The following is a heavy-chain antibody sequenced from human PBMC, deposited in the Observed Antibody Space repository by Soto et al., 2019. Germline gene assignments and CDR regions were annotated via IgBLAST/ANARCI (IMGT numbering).Heavy chain of an antibody. CDR2: ISSSSSYI. J-gene: IGHJ6*02. D-gene: IGHD2-2*01. Sequence: GGSLRLSCAASGFTFSSYSMNWVRQAPGKGLEWVSSISSSSSYIYYADSVKGRFTISRDNAKNSLYLQMNSLRAEDTAVYYCARSTSSYYYYGMDVWGQGTTVTVSS. V-gene: IGHV3-21*01. CDR1: GFTFSSYS. CDR3: ARSTSSYYYYGMDV.